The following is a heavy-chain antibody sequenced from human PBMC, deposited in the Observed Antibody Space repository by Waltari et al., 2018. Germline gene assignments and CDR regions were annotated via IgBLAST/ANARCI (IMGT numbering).Heavy chain of an antibody. D-gene: IGHD2-2*01. Sequence: VQLQQWGAGLLKPSETLSLTCAVYGGSFSGHYWSWIRHPPGTGLEWIGEINHSGSTNYNPSLKSRVTISVDTSKNQFSLKLSSVTAADTAVYYCASLIVVVPAASSPIFRPMDVWGKGTTVTVSS. CDR1: GGSFSGHY. CDR3: ASLIVVVPAASSPIFRPMDV. J-gene: IGHJ6*04. CDR2: INHSGST. V-gene: IGHV4-34*01.